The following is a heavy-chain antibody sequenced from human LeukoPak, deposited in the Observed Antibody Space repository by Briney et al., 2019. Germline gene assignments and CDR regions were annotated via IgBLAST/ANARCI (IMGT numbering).Heavy chain of an antibody. Sequence: PGGSLRLSCAASGFTVSSNDMSWVRQAPGKGLEWVSVIYSGGSTYYADSVKGRFTISRDNSKNTLYLQMNSLRAEDTAVYYCARAVDYGDFYPSPFDYWGQGTLVTVSS. CDR1: GFTVSSND. V-gene: IGHV3-66*01. D-gene: IGHD4-17*01. CDR3: ARAVDYGDFYPSPFDY. CDR2: IYSGGST. J-gene: IGHJ4*02.